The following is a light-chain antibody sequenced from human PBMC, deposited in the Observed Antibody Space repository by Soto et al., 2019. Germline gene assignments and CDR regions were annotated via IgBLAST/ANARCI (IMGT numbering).Light chain of an antibody. CDR2: GAS. CDR1: QSVSSNF. V-gene: IGKV3-20*01. CDR3: HQYGSSPRT. Sequence: EIVLTQSPGTLSLSPGDRATLSCRASQSVSSNFLAWYQQKPGQAPRLLIYGASIRATGIPDRFSGSGSGTDFTLIIRRLEPEDFAMYFCHQYGSSPRTFGQGTKVEIK. J-gene: IGKJ1*01.